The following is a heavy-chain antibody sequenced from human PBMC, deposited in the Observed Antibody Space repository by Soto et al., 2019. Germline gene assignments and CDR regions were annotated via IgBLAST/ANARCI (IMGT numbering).Heavy chain of an antibody. D-gene: IGHD3-10*01. V-gene: IGHV3-43*01. CDR1: GFTFDDYT. Sequence: EVQLVESGGVVVQPGGSLRLSCAASGFTFDDYTMHWVRQAPGKGLEWVSLLSWDGSGTYYADSVKGRCTISRDNNKNSLYLPMNSLRTEYTALYYCAKDFYYGSGSYTVSGAFDICGQGTMVTVSS. CDR2: LSWDGSGT. J-gene: IGHJ3*02. CDR3: AKDFYYGSGSYTVSGAFDI.